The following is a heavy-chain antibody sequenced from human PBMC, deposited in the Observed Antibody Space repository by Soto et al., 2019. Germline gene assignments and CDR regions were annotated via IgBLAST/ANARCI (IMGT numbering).Heavy chain of an antibody. V-gene: IGHV4-31*03. CDR1: GGSISSSSYY. CDR2: IYYSGSS. J-gene: IGHJ5*01. Sequence: QVQLQESGPGLVKPSQTLSLTCTVSGGSISSSSYYWSWIRQHPGKGLEWIGYIYYSGSSYYNPSLKARILMSVATSTNPSSMRLNCVPAADTAVYYLAGGVTRCSASWYLDWFDSWGQGTLVTVSS. D-gene: IGHD2-2*01. CDR3: AGGVTRCSASWYLDWFDS.